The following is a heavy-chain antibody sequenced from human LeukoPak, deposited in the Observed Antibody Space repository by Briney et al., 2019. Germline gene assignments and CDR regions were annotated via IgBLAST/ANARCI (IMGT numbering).Heavy chain of an antibody. Sequence: SVKVSCKASGGTFSSYAISWVRQAPGQGLEWMGRIIPILGIASYAQKFQGRVTITADKSTSTAYMELSSLRSEDTAVYYCASETGYCSGGSCPGHWGQGTLVTVSS. CDR3: ASETGYCSGGSCPGH. CDR1: GGTFSSYA. CDR2: IIPILGIA. V-gene: IGHV1-69*04. J-gene: IGHJ4*02. D-gene: IGHD2-15*01.